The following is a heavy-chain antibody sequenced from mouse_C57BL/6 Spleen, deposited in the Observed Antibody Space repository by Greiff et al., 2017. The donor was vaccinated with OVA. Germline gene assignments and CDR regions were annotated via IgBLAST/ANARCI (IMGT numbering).Heavy chain of an antibody. Sequence: EVQRQQSGPELVKPGASVKISCKASGYTFTDYYMNWVKQSHGKSLEWIGDINPNNGGTSYNQKFKGKATLTVDKSSSTAYMELRSLTSEDSAVYYCASLLLPYWGQGTSVTVSS. J-gene: IGHJ4*01. CDR1: GYTFTDYY. CDR3: ASLLLPY. D-gene: IGHD1-1*01. V-gene: IGHV1-26*01. CDR2: INPNNGGT.